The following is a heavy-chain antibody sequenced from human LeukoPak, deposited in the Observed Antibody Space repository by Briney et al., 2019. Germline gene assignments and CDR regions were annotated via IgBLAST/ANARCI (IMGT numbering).Heavy chain of an antibody. J-gene: IGHJ4*02. Sequence: ASVKVSCKASGYTFTGYYMHRVRQAPGQGLEWMGWINPNSGGTNYAQKFQGRVTMTRDTSTSTVYMELSSLRSEDTAVYYCASGGAARPGDDEDFDYWGQGTLVTVSS. CDR3: ASGGAARPGDDEDFDY. D-gene: IGHD6-6*01. CDR2: INPNSGGT. CDR1: GYTFTGYY. V-gene: IGHV1-2*02.